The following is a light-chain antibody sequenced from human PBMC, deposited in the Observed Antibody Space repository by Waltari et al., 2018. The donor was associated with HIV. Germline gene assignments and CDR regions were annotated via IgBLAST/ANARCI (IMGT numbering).Light chain of an antibody. CDR2: WGS. J-gene: IGKJ4*01. V-gene: IGKV2-28*01. CDR3: MQSLQTPLT. Sequence: DIVMTQSPLSLPVTPGEAASLSCRSSESLLHSSGFNYLDWYLRKEGLSPQLLIYWGSNRASGVPDRFTGSGSGTDFTLKISRVEAEDVGIYFCMQSLQTPLTFGGGTKVEMK. CDR1: ESLLHSSGFNY.